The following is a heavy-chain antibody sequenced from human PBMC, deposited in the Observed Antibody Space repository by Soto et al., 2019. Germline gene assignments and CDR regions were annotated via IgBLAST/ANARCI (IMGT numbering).Heavy chain of an antibody. D-gene: IGHD3-22*01. CDR3: AEGMYYYDSSGYRLFDY. Sequence: TGGSLRLSCAASGFTFRNYAMNWVRQAPGKGLEWVSGISVSGGSTYYADSVKGRFTVSRDNSKNTVFLQMNSLRAEDTAVYFCAEGMYYYDSSGYRLFDYWGQGTLGTVS. CDR2: ISVSGGST. V-gene: IGHV3-23*01. CDR1: GFTFRNYA. J-gene: IGHJ4*02.